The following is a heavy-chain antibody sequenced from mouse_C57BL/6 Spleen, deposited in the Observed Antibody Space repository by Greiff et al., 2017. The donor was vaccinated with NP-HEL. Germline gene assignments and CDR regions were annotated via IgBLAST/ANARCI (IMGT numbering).Heavy chain of an antibody. Sequence: QVQLQQSGAELVKPGASVKLSCKASGYTFTSYWMHWVKQRPGRGLEWIGRIDPNSGGTKYNEKFKSKATLTVDKPSSTAYMQLSSLTSEDSAVYYCARCWAHDYDRNWYFDVWGTGTTVTVSS. J-gene: IGHJ1*03. CDR1: GYTFTSYW. CDR2: IDPNSGGT. V-gene: IGHV1-72*01. D-gene: IGHD2-4*01. CDR3: ARCWAHDYDRNWYFDV.